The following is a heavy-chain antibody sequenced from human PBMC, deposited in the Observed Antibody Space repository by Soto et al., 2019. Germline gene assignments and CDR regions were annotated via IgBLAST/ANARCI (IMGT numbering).Heavy chain of an antibody. CDR1: RYTFTSHA. Sequence: QVQLVQSGAEVKKPGASVKVSCKASRYTFTSHAMHWVRQAPGQRLEWMGWINAGEGDTKYSKKFQGRVTITRDTSASTAYMELSGLRSEDTAVYYCARGSGSHFPYFDHWGQGILVTVSS. V-gene: IGHV1-3*01. CDR3: ARGSGSHFPYFDH. CDR2: INAGEGDT. J-gene: IGHJ4*02. D-gene: IGHD1-26*01.